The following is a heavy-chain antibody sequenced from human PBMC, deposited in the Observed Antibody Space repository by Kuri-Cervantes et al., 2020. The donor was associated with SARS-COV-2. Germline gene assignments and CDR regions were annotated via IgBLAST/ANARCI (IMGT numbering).Heavy chain of an antibody. V-gene: IGHV1-18*04. CDR3: AGSSIAPNYYYCGMDV. CDR1: GYTFTSYG. CDR2: ISAYNGNT. J-gene: IGHJ6*02. Sequence: ASVKVSCKASGYTFTSYGISWVRQAPGQGLEWMGWISAYNGNTNYAQKPQGRVTMTTDTSTSTAYMELRSLRSDDTAVYYCAGSSIAPNYYYCGMDVWGQGTTVTVSS. D-gene: IGHD3-10*01.